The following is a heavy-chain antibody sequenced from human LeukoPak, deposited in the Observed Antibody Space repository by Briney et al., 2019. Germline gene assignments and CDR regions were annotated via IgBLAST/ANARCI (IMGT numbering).Heavy chain of an antibody. D-gene: IGHD3-22*01. CDR3: AREENYYDSSGYYH. CDR1: GFTFSSYT. V-gene: IGHV3-64*04. J-gene: IGHJ5*02. Sequence: GGSLILSCSASGFTFSSYTMHWVRQAPGKGLESVSTISGNGRSTYYADSVRGRFTISRDNSKNTLYLQMNSLRAEDTAVYYCAREENYYDSSGYYHWGQGTLVTVSS. CDR2: ISGNGRST.